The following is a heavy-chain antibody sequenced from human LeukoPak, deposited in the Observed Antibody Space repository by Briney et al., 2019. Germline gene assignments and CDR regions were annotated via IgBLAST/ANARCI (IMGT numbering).Heavy chain of an antibody. CDR1: GYTFTGYY. J-gene: IGHJ5*02. CDR3: ARVPFYSSSWYDSLGEFDP. CDR2: INPNSGGT. Sequence: ASVKVSCKASGYTFTGYYMHWVRQAPGQGLEWMGWINPNSGGTNYAQKFQGRVTMTRDTSISTAYMELSRLRSDDTAVYYCARVPFYSSSWYDSLGEFDPWGQGTLVTVSS. V-gene: IGHV1-2*02. D-gene: IGHD6-13*01.